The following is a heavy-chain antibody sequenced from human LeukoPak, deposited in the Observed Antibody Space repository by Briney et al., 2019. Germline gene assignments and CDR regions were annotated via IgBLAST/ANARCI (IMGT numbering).Heavy chain of an antibody. V-gene: IGHV3-48*03. CDR3: AELGITMIGGV. Sequence: GGSLRLSCAASTFTFSSYAMNWVRQAPGKGLEWVSYISSSGSTIYYADSVKGRFTISRDNAKNSLYLQMNSLRAEDTAVYYCAELGITMIGGVWGKGTTVTISS. CDR2: ISSSGSTI. D-gene: IGHD3-10*02. CDR1: TFTFSSYA. J-gene: IGHJ6*04.